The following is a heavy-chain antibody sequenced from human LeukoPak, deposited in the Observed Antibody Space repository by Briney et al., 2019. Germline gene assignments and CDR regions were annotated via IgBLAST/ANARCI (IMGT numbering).Heavy chain of an antibody. CDR2: INGDGSWT. Sequence: GGSLRLSCAASGNYWMHWVRQAPGKGLVWVSHINGDGSWTTYADSVKGRFTISKDNAKNTVYLQMNNLRAEDTAVYYCVSFYETYWGRGTLITVSS. J-gene: IGHJ4*02. CDR1: GNYW. CDR3: VSFYETY. V-gene: IGHV3-74*01. D-gene: IGHD2-2*01.